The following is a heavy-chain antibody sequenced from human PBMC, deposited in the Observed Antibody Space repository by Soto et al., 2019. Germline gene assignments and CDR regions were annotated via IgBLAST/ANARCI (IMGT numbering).Heavy chain of an antibody. CDR2: IKQDGSEN. D-gene: IGHD5-12*01. Sequence: GGSLRLSGAASGFTFSGYLMSWVRQAPGKRLEWVANIKQDGSENHSADSVKGPFTISGDNAKNSLYLKTNSIRAEDTAVYYCARDSGYDHLPIDYWGQGTLVTVSS. J-gene: IGHJ4*02. CDR1: GFTFSGYL. CDR3: ARDSGYDHLPIDY. V-gene: IGHV3-7*05.